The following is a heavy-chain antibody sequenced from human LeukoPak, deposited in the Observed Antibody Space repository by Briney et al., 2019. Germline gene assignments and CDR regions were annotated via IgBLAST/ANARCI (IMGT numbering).Heavy chain of an antibody. CDR2: ISAYNGNT. J-gene: IGHJ6*02. V-gene: IGHV1-18*01. Sequence: SVTVSCKASGYTFTSYGISWVRPAPGQGLEWMGWISAYNGNTNYAQKFQGRVTMTTDTSTSTAYMELRSLRSDDTAVYYCARRQLVRYFYYGMDVWGQGTTVTVSS. CDR1: GYTFTSYG. CDR3: ARRQLVRYFYYGMDV. D-gene: IGHD6-13*01.